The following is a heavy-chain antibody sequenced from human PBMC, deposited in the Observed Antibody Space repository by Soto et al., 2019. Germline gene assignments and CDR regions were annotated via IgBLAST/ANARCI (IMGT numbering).Heavy chain of an antibody. Sequence: EVQLVESGGGLVQPGGSLRLSCVASGFTFSDHYMDWVRQAPGKGLEWVGRTRNKANSYTTEYAASVKGRFTISRDDSKNSLYLQMNSLKTGDPAVYYCARVTSSSPDHPFDYWGQGTLVTVSS. V-gene: IGHV3-72*01. CDR3: ARVTSSSPDHPFDY. J-gene: IGHJ4*02. D-gene: IGHD6-6*01. CDR2: TRNKANSYTT. CDR1: GFTFSDHY.